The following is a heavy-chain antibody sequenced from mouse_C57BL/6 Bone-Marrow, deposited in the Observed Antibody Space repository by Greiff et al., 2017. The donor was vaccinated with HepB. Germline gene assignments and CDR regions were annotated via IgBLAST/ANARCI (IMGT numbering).Heavy chain of an antibody. CDR1: GYSFTGYY. CDR3: ARAWFAY. Sequence: EVQLQQSGPELVKPGASVKISCKASGYSFTGYYMNWVKQSPEKSLEWIGEINPSTGGTTYNQKFKAKATLTVDKSSSTAHMQLKSLTSEDSAVYYCARAWFAYWGQGTLVTVSA. CDR2: INPSTGGT. V-gene: IGHV1-42*01. J-gene: IGHJ3*01.